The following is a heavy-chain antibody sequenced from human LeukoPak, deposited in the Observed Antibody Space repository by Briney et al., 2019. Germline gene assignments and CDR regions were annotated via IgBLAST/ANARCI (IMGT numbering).Heavy chain of an antibody. V-gene: IGHV1-69*01. CDR1: GGTFSSYA. CDR3: ARDKGHYYDSSGYSDY. Sequence: SVKVSCKASGGTFSSYAISWVRQAPGQGLEWMGGIIPIFGTANYAQKFQGRVTITADESTSTAYMELSSLRSEDTAVYYCARDKGHYYDSSGYSDYWGQGTLVTVSS. J-gene: IGHJ4*02. CDR2: IIPIFGTA. D-gene: IGHD3-22*01.